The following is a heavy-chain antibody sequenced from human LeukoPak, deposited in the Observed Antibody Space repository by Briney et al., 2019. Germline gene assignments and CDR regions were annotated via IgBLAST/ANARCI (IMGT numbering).Heavy chain of an antibody. J-gene: IGHJ5*02. V-gene: IGHV3-74*01. CDR3: SGVKLASQTAWFDP. CDR2: INRDRSST. D-gene: IGHD3-3*02. CDR1: GFTFNNYW. Sequence: GGSLRLSCAASGFTFNNYWMHWVRQAPGKGLVWVSRINRDRSSTTYADSVKGRFTISRDNAKNTLYLQMNSLRAEDTALYYCSGVKLASQTAWFDPWGQGTLVTVSS.